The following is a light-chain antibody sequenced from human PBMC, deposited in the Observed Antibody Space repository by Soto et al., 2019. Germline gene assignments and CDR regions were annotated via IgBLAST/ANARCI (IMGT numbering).Light chain of an antibody. CDR2: SAS. J-gene: IGKJ2*01. V-gene: IGKV1-39*01. CDR1: ETIIDY. Sequence: DIQMSQSPSSLSASVGDSVTITCRASETIIDYLNWYQQQPGEAPKLLIFSASSLHSGVPSRFRGSASGTHFTLTISSLQPEDFATYFCQQSFSAPRTFGQGTKLQAK. CDR3: QQSFSAPRT.